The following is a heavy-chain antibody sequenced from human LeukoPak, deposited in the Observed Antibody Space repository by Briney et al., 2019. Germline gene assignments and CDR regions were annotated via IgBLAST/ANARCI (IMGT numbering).Heavy chain of an antibody. J-gene: IGHJ6*03. V-gene: IGHV3-23*01. Sequence: PGGSLRLSCAASGFTFSSYAMSWVRQAPGKGLEWVSTIVDTGDGTFYADSVRGRFTISRDSSKNTLYLPMNSLRAGDTAVYYCAKERGHPLPNYHMDVWGKGTTVTVSS. D-gene: IGHD4/OR15-4a*01. CDR3: AKERGHPLPNYHMDV. CDR1: GFTFSSYA. CDR2: IVDTGDGT.